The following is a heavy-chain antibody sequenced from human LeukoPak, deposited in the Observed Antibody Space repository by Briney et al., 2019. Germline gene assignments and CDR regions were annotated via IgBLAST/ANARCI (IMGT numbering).Heavy chain of an antibody. J-gene: IGHJ5*02. D-gene: IGHD2-15*01. CDR3: ARDQKGGYCSGGSCYSYGWFDP. V-gene: IGHV4-61*02. CDR2: IYTSGST. Sequence: SETLSLTCTVSGGSISSGSYYWSWIRQPAGKGLEWIGRIYTSGSTNYNPSLKSRVTISVDTSKNQFSLKLSSVTAADTAVYYCARDQKGGYCSGGSCYSYGWFDPWGQGTLVTVSS. CDR1: GGSISSGSYY.